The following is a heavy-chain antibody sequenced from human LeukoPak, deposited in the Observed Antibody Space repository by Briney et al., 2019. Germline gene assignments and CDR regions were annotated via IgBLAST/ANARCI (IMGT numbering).Heavy chain of an antibody. CDR1: GGTFSSYA. V-gene: IGHV1-69*05. CDR3: GSTYPVYATGTTLAVCYW. CDR2: IIPIFGTA. Sequence: SVKVSCKASGGTFSSYARSWVRQAPGQGLEWMGRIIPIFGTANYAQKFQGRVTITTDTSTSTAYMELSRLRSDDTALDSCGSTYPVYATGTTLAVCYWGGQGTLVTVS. D-gene: IGHD1-1*01. J-gene: IGHJ4*02.